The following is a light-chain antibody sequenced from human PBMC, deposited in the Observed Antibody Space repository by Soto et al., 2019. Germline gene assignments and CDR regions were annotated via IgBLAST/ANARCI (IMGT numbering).Light chain of an antibody. CDR2: DAS. V-gene: IGKV1-13*02. Sequence: AIQLTQSPSSLSASIGDRVTITCRASQGVSSSLAWFQQKPGKGPKILIYDASTLESGVPSRFSGSGSGTDFTLTISSLQPEDFAAYYCQQFNSYPLTFGGGTKVEIK. CDR1: QGVSSS. J-gene: IGKJ4*01. CDR3: QQFNSYPLT.